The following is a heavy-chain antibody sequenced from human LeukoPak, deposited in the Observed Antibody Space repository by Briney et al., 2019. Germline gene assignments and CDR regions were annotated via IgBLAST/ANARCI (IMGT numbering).Heavy chain of an antibody. D-gene: IGHD4-11*01. CDR1: GFTFSSYA. V-gene: IGHV3-23*01. CDR2: ISGSGGST. Sequence: PGGSLRLSCAASGFTFSSYAMSWVRQAPGKGLEWVSAISGSGGSTYYADSVKGWFTISRDNSKNTLYLQMNSLRAEDTAVYYCAKSSGVTIYYYYMDVWGKGTTVTVSS. J-gene: IGHJ6*03. CDR3: AKSSGVTIYYYYMDV.